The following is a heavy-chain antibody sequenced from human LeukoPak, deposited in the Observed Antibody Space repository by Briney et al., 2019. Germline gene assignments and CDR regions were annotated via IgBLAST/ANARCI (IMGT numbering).Heavy chain of an antibody. CDR2: IYYSGRS. Sequence: SETLSLTCTVSGGSVSSGSYYWSWIRQPPGKGLEWIGHIYYSGRSNYNPSLKSRVTLSVDTSQNHFSLKLSSVTAADTAVYYCATEGNSGSDSGIVDYWGQGTLVTVSS. CDR3: ATEGNSGSDSGIVDY. J-gene: IGHJ4*02. D-gene: IGHD5-12*01. V-gene: IGHV4-61*03. CDR1: GGSVSSGSYY.